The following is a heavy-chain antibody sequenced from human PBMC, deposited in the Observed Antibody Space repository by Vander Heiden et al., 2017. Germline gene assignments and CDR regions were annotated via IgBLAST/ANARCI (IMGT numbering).Heavy chain of an antibody. V-gene: IGHV1-46*01. CDR3: ARRYCSSTSCASNYYYYYGMDV. Sequence: QVQLVQSGAEVKKPGASVKVSCKASGYTFTSYYMHWVRQAPGQGLEWMGIINPSGGSTSYAQKFQGRVTMTRDTSTSTVYMELSSLRSEDTAVYYCARRYCSSTSCASNYYYYYGMDVWGQGTTVTLSS. D-gene: IGHD2-2*01. CDR2: INPSGGST. J-gene: IGHJ6*02. CDR1: GYTFTSYY.